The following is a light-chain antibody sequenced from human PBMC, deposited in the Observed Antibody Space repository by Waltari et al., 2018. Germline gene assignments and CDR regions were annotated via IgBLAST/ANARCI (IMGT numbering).Light chain of an antibody. CDR1: ESIGSY. V-gene: IGKV1-39*01. Sequence: DIQMTQSPSSLSASLGDGVTLSCRASESIGSYLNWYQQRPGKAPRLLVYAASTLQSGVPSRFTARGYGTEFTLSISGLQPEDYATYYCHQSANVPWTFGRGTRV. CDR2: AAS. CDR3: HQSANVPWT. J-gene: IGKJ1*01.